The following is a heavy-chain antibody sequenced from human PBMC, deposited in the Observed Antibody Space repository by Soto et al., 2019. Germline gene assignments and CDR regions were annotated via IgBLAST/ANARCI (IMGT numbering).Heavy chain of an antibody. J-gene: IGHJ6*02. CDR3: ARDRSYYDSSGYYRGHGMDV. V-gene: IGHV1-69*06. CDR1: GGTFSSYA. Sequence: GASVKVSCKASGGTFSSYAISWVRQAPGQGLEWMGGTIPIFGTANYAQKFQGRVTITADKSTSTAYMELSSLRSEDTAVYYCARDRSYYDSSGYYRGHGMDVWGQGTTVTVSS. CDR2: TIPIFGTA. D-gene: IGHD3-22*01.